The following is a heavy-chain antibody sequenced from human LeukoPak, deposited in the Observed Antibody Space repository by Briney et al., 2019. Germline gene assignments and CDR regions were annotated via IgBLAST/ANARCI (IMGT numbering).Heavy chain of an antibody. D-gene: IGHD6-6*01. CDR1: GYTFTGYY. J-gene: IGHJ6*03. CDR2: INPNSGGT. CDR3: ARVLPAAQPFPRNYYYYYMDV. V-gene: IGHV1-2*02. Sequence: ASVKDSCKASGYTFTGYYMHWVRQAPGQGLEWMGWINPNSGGTNYAQKFQGRVTMTRDTSISTAYMELSRLRSDDTAVYYCARVLPAAQPFPRNYYYYYMDVWSKGTTVTVSS.